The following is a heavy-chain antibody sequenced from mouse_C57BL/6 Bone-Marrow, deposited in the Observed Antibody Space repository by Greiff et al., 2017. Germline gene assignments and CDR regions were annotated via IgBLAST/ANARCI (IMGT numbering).Heavy chain of an antibody. J-gene: IGHJ4*01. V-gene: IGHV5-4*03. Sequence: DVKLQESGGGLVKPGGSLKLSCAASGFTFSSYAMSWVRQTPEKRLEWVATISDGGSYTYYPDNVKGRFTISRDNAKNNLYLQMLHLKSEDTAMYYCARRDAMDYWGQGTSVTVSS. CDR1: GFTFSSYA. CDR3: ARRDAMDY. CDR2: ISDGGSYT.